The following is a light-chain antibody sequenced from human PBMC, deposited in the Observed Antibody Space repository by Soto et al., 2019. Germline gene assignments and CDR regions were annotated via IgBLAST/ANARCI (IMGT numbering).Light chain of an antibody. J-gene: IGKJ2*01. Sequence: VLTQSPGTLSLSPGERATLSCRATQSVTGTSLAWYQQKPGQSPSLLIYGASSRATGIPDRFSGSGSGTDFTLTISRLEPEDFAVYYCQQYGGSPPYTFGPGTKLEIK. V-gene: IGKV3-20*01. CDR2: GAS. CDR3: QQYGGSPPYT. CDR1: QSVTGTS.